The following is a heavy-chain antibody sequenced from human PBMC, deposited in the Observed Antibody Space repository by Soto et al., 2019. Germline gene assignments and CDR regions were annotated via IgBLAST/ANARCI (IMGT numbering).Heavy chain of an antibody. CDR1: GGTLSDYA. D-gene: IGHD3-10*01. CDR2: IMPTVDSA. V-gene: IGHV1-69*01. J-gene: IGHJ6*02. Sequence: QVQLVQSGADVKNPGSSVKVSCKASGGTLSDYAVSWVRQARGQGLEWMGGIMPTVDSANYAQKFQGRLTITADESTSTANMELSSLTSDDTAIYYCAVAAVREILTEQSSGMAVWGQGTTVTVSS. CDR3: AVAAVREILTEQSSGMAV.